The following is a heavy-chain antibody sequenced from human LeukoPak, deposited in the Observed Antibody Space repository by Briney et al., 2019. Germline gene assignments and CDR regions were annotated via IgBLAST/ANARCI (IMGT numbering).Heavy chain of an antibody. V-gene: IGHV3-23*01. Sequence: GGSLRLSCAAPGFTFSSYAMSWVRQAPGKGLEWVSAISGSGGSTYYADSVKGRFTISRDNSKNTLYLQMNSLRAEDTAVYYCAKAGSIMITFGGVIVDPFDYWGQGTLVTVSS. D-gene: IGHD3-16*02. CDR3: AKAGSIMITFGGVIVDPFDY. J-gene: IGHJ4*02. CDR2: ISGSGGST. CDR1: GFTFSSYA.